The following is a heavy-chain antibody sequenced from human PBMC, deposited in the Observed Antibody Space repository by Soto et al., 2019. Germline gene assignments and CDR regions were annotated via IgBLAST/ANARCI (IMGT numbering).Heavy chain of an antibody. CDR1: GGSIRSYY. Sequence: QVQLQESGPGLVKPSETLSLTCTVSGGSIRSYYWSWIRQPPGKGLEWIGYIYYSGSTNYNPSLKSRATISVDTSKNQFSRKLSSLTAADTAVYYCARRYGGNFDYWGQGTLVTVSS. D-gene: IGHD1-26*01. CDR3: ARRYGGNFDY. V-gene: IGHV4-59*01. CDR2: IYYSGST. J-gene: IGHJ4*02.